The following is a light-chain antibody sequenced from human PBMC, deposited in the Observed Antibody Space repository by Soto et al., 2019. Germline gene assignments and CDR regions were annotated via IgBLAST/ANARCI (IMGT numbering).Light chain of an antibody. Sequence: DIQMTQPPYSLSASLGDRVTITCRASQSISSYLNWYQQKPGKAPKLLIYAASSLQSGVPSRFSGSGSGTDSTLTISSLQPEDFATYYCQQSYSTPVTFGQGTRLEI. CDR2: AAS. CDR3: QQSYSTPVT. CDR1: QSISSY. J-gene: IGKJ5*01. V-gene: IGKV1-39*01.